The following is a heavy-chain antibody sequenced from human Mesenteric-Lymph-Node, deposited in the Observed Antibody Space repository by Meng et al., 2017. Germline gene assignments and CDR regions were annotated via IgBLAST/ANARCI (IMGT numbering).Heavy chain of an antibody. CDR2: INHSGST. CDR1: GGSFSGYY. Sequence: SETLSLTCVVYGGSFSGYYWSWIRQPPGKGLEWIGEINHSGSTNCNPSLKSRVTMSVDTSKNQFSLKLSSVTAADTAVYYCARTLKYYYDSSMHFDLWGRGTLVTVSS. D-gene: IGHD3-22*01. J-gene: IGHJ2*01. V-gene: IGHV4-34*01. CDR3: ARTLKYYYDSSMHFDL.